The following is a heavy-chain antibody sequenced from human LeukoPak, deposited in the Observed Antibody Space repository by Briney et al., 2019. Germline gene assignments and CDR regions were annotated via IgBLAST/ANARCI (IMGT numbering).Heavy chain of an antibody. D-gene: IGHD4/OR15-4a*01. CDR1: GFTFINYY. J-gene: IGHJ4*02. CDR2: INLSGGST. V-gene: IGHV1-46*01. CDR3: ARDLDYGEKSEDY. Sequence: RASVKVSCKASGFTFINYYMHWVRQAPGQGLEWLGIINLSGGSTHYPQKFQDRVTMTRDTSTSTVYMELSSLRSEDTAVYYCARDLDYGEKSEDYWGQGTLVTVPS.